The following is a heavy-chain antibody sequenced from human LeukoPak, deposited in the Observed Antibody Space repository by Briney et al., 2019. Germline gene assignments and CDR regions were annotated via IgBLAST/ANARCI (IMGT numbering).Heavy chain of an antibody. CDR1: GGSFSGYY. CDR2: INHSGST. D-gene: IGHD2-2*01. CDR3: ARVIVVVPIGVYHYYATDV. V-gene: IGHV4-34*01. J-gene: IGHJ6*02. Sequence: PSETLSLTCAVYGGSFSGYYWSWIRQPPGKGLEWIGEINHSGSTNYNPSLKSRVTISVDTSKNQFSLKLSSATAADTAVYYCARVIVVVPIGVYHYYATDVWGQGTTVTVSS.